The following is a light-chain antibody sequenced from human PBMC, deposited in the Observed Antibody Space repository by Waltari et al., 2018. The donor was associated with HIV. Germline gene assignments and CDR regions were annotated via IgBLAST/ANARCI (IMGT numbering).Light chain of an antibody. CDR2: GAS. V-gene: IGKV3-15*01. Sequence: EIVLTQSPATLSVSPGERATLSCRASQSVSSNLAWYQQKPGQAPGLLIFGASSRATGIPARFSGRRSGTEFTLTISSLQSEDFAIYYCQQYYSLPLTFGPGTKVDIK. CDR1: QSVSSN. CDR3: QQYYSLPLT. J-gene: IGKJ3*01.